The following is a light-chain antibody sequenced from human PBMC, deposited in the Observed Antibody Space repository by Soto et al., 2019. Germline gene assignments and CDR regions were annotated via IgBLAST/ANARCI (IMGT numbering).Light chain of an antibody. CDR2: AAS. CDR1: QTIDNY. Sequence: DIQMTQSPSSLSASVGDRVTISCRTSQTIDNYLNWYQQKPGKAPQLLISAASTLQSGVSSRFSGSGSGTEFTLTISSLQPEDYATYYCHQTYNTLYTFGKGTKVEIK. V-gene: IGKV1-39*01. J-gene: IGKJ2*01. CDR3: HQTYNTLYT.